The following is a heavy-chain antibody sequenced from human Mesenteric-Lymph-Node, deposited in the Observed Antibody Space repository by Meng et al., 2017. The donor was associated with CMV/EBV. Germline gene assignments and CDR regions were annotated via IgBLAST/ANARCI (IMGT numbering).Heavy chain of an antibody. Sequence: GGSLRLSCAASGFTFSSYAMHWVRQAPGKGLEWVAVISYDGSNKYYADSVKGRFTISRDNAKNSLYLQLNSLRPEDTALYYCSKDFQRWGDFYGMDGWGQGTTVTVSS. V-gene: IGHV3-30-3*01. D-gene: IGHD4-23*01. CDR1: GFTFSSYA. CDR3: SKDFQRWGDFYGMDG. CDR2: ISYDGSNK. J-gene: IGHJ6*02.